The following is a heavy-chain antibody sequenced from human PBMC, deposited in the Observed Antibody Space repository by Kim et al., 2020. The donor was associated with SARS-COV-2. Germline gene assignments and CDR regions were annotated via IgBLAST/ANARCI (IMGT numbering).Heavy chain of an antibody. CDR1: GYTFTNYA. V-gene: IGHV7-4-1*02. D-gene: IGHD3-16*02. J-gene: IGHJ4*02. CDR2: INTDTGNP. CDR3: ARVIWGTSRYTDY. Sequence: ASVKVSCKASGYTFTNYAISWVRQAPGQGLEWMGWINTDTGNPTYAQAFTGRFVFSLGTSVSTSYLQISSLKAEDTALYYCARVIWGTSRYTDYWGQGTLLTVSS.